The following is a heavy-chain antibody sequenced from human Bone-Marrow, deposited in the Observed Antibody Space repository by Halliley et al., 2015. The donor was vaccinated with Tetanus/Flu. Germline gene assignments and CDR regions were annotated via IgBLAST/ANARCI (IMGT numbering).Heavy chain of an antibody. Sequence: ISYRGNTIYNPSLKSRVSISAGMSQNPFSLRLTSMTAADTAVYYCARTEVKALNHNYYYFDSWGRGTLVTVSS. V-gene: IGHV4-61*03. CDR3: ARTEVKALNHNYYYFDS. CDR2: ISYRGNT. J-gene: IGHJ4*02. D-gene: IGHD1-1*01.